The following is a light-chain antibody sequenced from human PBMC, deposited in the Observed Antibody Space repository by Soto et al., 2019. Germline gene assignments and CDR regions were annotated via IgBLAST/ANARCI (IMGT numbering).Light chain of an antibody. CDR2: EVV. V-gene: IGLV2-8*01. CDR1: KSDIGIYDF. Sequence: QSALTQPPSASGSPGQSVTISCTGSKSDIGIYDFVSWYQHHPGKAPRLIIYEVVQRPSGVPDRFSGSKSGNTASLTVSGLQDADEADYFCKSYAGSNNYVFGTGTKLTVL. J-gene: IGLJ1*01. CDR3: KSYAGSNNYV.